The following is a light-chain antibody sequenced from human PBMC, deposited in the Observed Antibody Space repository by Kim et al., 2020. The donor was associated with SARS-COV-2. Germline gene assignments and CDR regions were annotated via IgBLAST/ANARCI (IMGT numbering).Light chain of an antibody. V-gene: IGKV1-12*01. Sequence: ASVGARVTITCRASQDISSWLAWYQQKPGTAPKLLIYATSSLQSGVPSRFSGSGSGTDFTLTISSLQPEDFATYYCQQADSFPFTFGPGTKVDIK. CDR2: ATS. CDR3: QQADSFPFT. J-gene: IGKJ3*01. CDR1: QDISSW.